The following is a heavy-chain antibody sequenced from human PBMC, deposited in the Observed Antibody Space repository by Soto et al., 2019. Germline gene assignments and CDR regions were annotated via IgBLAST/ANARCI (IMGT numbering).Heavy chain of an antibody. CDR2: IHYSGST. CDR3: ARTDRYYFYALDV. CDR1: GGSIGSDGYH. J-gene: IGHJ6*02. Sequence: QVQLQESGPGLVKPSETLSLTCSVSGGSIGSDGYHWTWIRQHPTKGLEWIGNIHYSGSTYYNPSHKSRIFIIVDTSKNQFSLKLTSVTAADTAVYYCARTDRYYFYALDVWGQGTTVTVSS. V-gene: IGHV4-31*03.